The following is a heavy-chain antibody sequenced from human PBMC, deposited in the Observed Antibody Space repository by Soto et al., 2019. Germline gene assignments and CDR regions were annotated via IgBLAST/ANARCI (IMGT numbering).Heavy chain of an antibody. CDR3: ARSTTIFTISNWFDP. D-gene: IGHD3-3*01. Sequence: GGSLRLSCAASGFTFSSYSMNWVRQAPGKGLEWVSSISSSSSYIYYADSVKGRFTISRDNAKNSLYLQMNSLRAEDTAVYYCARSTTIFTISNWFDPWGQGTLVTVSS. J-gene: IGHJ5*02. CDR2: ISSSSSYI. V-gene: IGHV3-21*01. CDR1: GFTFSSYS.